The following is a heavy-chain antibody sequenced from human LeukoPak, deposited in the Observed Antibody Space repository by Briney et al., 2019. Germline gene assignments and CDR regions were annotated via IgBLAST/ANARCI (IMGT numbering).Heavy chain of an antibody. CDR1: GFTFSSYG. CDR2: IRYDGSNK. J-gene: IGHJ4*02. V-gene: IGHV3-30*02. CDR3: AKAHYYHDSSGYFDF. D-gene: IGHD3-22*01. Sequence: GGSLRLSCAASGFTFSSYGMHWVRQAPGKGLEWVSFIRYDGSNKYYADSVRGRFTISRDNSKNTVYLQMSSLRAEDTAVYYCAKAHYYHDSSGYFDFWGQGTLVTVSS.